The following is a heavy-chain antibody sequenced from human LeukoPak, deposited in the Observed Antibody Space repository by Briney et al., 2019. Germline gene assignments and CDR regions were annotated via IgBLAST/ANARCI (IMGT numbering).Heavy chain of an antibody. CDR1: GFTFSSYS. CDR3: ARARRGVTTGYYFDY. V-gene: IGHV3-21*01. J-gene: IGHJ4*02. CDR2: ISSNSSYI. Sequence: GGSLRLSCAASGFTFSSYSMNWVRQAPGKGLEWVSSISSNSSYIYYADSVKGRFTISRDNAKNSLYLQMNSLRAEDTAVYYCARARRGVTTGYYFDYWGQGTLVTVSS. D-gene: IGHD2-21*02.